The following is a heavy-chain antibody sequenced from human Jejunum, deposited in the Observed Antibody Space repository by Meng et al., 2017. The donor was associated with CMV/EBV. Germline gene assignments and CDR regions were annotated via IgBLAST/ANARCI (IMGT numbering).Heavy chain of an antibody. Sequence: FTDCYMHWVRRTPGQGLEWMGRINPHSSDTYFALKFQGRVTMTRDTTINTAYMELSSLRSDDTALYYCAIIGYCSSITCSEIGDYWGQGTLVTVSS. CDR1: FTDCY. J-gene: IGHJ4*02. CDR3: AIIGYCSSITCSEIGDY. V-gene: IGHV1-2*06. D-gene: IGHD2-2*01. CDR2: INPHSSDT.